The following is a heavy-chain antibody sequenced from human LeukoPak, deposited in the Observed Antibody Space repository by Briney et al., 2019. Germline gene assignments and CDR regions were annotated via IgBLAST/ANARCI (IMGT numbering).Heavy chain of an antibody. D-gene: IGHD2-2*01. Sequence: PSETLSLTCTVSGGSISSYYWGWVRQPAGEGLEGIGRIYTSGSTNYNPSLKSRVTMSVDTSKNQFSLKLSSVTAADTAVYYCARDVVLPADHLDYWGQGTLVTVSS. V-gene: IGHV4-4*07. CDR1: GGSISSYY. J-gene: IGHJ4*02. CDR2: IYTSGST. CDR3: ARDVVLPADHLDY.